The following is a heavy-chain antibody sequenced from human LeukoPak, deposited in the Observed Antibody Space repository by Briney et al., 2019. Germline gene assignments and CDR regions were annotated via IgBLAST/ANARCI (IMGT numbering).Heavy chain of an antibody. V-gene: IGHV3-30*04. CDR3: ARDGLGEIHYYYCYMDV. CDR1: GFTFSSYA. D-gene: IGHD3/OR15-3a*01. J-gene: IGHJ6*03. CDR2: ISYDGSNK. Sequence: GGSLRLSCAASGFTFSSYAMHWVRQAPGKGLEWVAVISYDGSNKYYADSVKGRFTISRDNSKNTLYLQMNSLRAEDTAVYYCARDGLGEIHYYYCYMDVWGKGTTVTVSS.